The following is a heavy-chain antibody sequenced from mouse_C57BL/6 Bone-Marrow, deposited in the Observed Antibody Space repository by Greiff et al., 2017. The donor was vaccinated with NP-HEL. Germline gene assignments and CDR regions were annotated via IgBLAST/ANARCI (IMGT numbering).Heavy chain of an antibody. J-gene: IGHJ4*01. CDR2: ISSGGSYT. Sequence: EVQLVESGGDLVKPGGSLKLSCAASGFAFSSYGMSWVRQTPDKRLEWVATISSGGSYTYYPDSVKGRFTISRDNAKNTLYLQMSSLKSDDTAMYYCASHYDYYYYAMDYWGQGTSVTVSS. CDR3: ASHYDYYYYAMDY. D-gene: IGHD2-4*01. CDR1: GFAFSSYG. V-gene: IGHV5-6*01.